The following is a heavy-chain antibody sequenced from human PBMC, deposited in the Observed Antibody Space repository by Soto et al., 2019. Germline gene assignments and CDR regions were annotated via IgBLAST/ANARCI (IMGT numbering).Heavy chain of an antibody. CDR2: IYSGGST. Sequence: PGGSLRLSRAASGFTRSCNYLSWVRQAPGKGLEWVSVIYSGGSTYYADSVKGRFTISRDNSENTLYLQMNSLRAEDTAVYYCARTCSGGTCSFEYWGQGTLVTVSS. CDR3: ARTCSGGTCSFEY. V-gene: IGHV3-66*01. D-gene: IGHD2-15*01. J-gene: IGHJ4*02. CDR1: GFTRSCNY.